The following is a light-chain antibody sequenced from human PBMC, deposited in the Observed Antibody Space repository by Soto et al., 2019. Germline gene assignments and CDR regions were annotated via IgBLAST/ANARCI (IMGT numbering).Light chain of an antibody. CDR1: TGAVTSSHY. J-gene: IGLJ3*02. CDR3: MLTFHGPWV. Sequence: QAVVTQEPSRTVSPGGTVTLTCGSSTGAVTSSHYTYWFQRKPGQAPRALIFHTTNKHSWTPARFSGSLLGGRAALTLSGALFEDEAEYFCMLTFHGPWVFGGGTKLTVL. CDR2: HTT. V-gene: IGLV7-46*01.